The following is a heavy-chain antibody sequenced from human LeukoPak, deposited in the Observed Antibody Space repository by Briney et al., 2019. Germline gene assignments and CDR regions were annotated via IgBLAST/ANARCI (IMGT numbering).Heavy chain of an antibody. CDR3: ARDTLSQLEPFDY. CDR2: INPNSGDR. CDR1: GFTFTAYY. J-gene: IGHJ4*02. Sequence: ASVKVSCKASGFTFTAYYMHWVRQAPGQGLEWMGWINPNSGDRNSAQKFQGRVTMTRDTSISTAYMELSRLRSDDTAVYYCARDTLSQLEPFDYWGQGTLVTVSS. V-gene: IGHV1-2*02. D-gene: IGHD1-1*01.